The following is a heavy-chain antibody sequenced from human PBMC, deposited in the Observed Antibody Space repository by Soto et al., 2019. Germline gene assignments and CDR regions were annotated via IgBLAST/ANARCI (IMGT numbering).Heavy chain of an antibody. V-gene: IGHV1-18*04. Sequence: QVQLVQSGAEVKKPGASVQVSCKASGYRFSGYGISWARLAPGQGLEWMGWISGYTGNTQYSQKFQGRVTMTAVTSTSKAFMEPRSLGSDDTAVYFCARSPLASLPSWFDPWGPGTLVTVSS. J-gene: IGHJ5*02. CDR3: ARSPLASLPSWFDP. CDR2: ISGYTGNT. CDR1: GYRFSGYG.